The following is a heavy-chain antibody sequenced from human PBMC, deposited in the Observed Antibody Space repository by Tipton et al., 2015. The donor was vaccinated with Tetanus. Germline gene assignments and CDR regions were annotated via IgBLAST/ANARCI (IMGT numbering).Heavy chain of an antibody. CDR1: GFTFNEYS. J-gene: IGHJ6*02. D-gene: IGHD1-26*01. CDR2: ITWDDNT. CDR3: AKDKELYYYYYGVDG. Sequence: SLRLSCEASGFTFNEYSMHRVRQRPGKALEWVSVITWDDNTFYAASIQGRFTISRDNNKDSLYLQMNDLTAEDTALYFCAKDKELYYYYYGVDGWGQGTAVTVSS. V-gene: IGHV3-43*01.